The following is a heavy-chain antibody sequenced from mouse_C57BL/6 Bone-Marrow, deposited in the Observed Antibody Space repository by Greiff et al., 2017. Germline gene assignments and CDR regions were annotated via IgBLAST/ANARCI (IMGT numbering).Heavy chain of an antibody. Sequence: QVTLKVCGPGILQPSQTLSLTCSFSGFSLSTFGMGVGWIRQPSGKGLEWLAHIWWDDDKYYTPALKSRLTISKDTSKDQVFRKVANVDTADTATYYCARIRGGGTPYYAMDYWGQGTSVTVSS. D-gene: IGHD4-1*01. V-gene: IGHV8-8*01. CDR3: ARIRGGGTPYYAMDY. CDR2: IWWDDDK. J-gene: IGHJ4*01. CDR1: GFSLSTFGMG.